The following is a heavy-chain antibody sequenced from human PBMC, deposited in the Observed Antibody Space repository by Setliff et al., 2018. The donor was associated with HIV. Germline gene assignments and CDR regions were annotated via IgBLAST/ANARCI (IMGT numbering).Heavy chain of an antibody. J-gene: IGHJ5*02. V-gene: IGHV4-61*09. CDR3: ARRTFGSGRIDP. Sequence: SETLSLTCSVSSDSISSGSYYWSWIRLPAGKGLEWIGQIHTSGSTNYNPSLKSRLTISIDTSKNQFSLKPNSVTATDTAVYYCARRTFGSGRIDPWGQGTLVTVSS. D-gene: IGHD3-16*01. CDR2: IHTSGST. CDR1: SDSISSGSYY.